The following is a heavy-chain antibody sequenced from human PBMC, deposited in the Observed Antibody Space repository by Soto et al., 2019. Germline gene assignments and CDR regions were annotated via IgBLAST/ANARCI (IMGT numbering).Heavy chain of an antibody. Sequence: QFQLVQAGAEVKKPGASGKCSCKASGYTFTSYGISWVRQAPGQGLEWMGWISAYNGNTNYAQKLQGRVTMTTDTSTSTAYRELRSLRSDDTAVDDCAGDHLVRGWPLGGYWGQGALVTVSS. CDR1: GYTFTSYG. J-gene: IGHJ4*02. CDR3: AGDHLVRGWPLGGY. D-gene: IGHD2-2*01. CDR2: ISAYNGNT. V-gene: IGHV1-18*04.